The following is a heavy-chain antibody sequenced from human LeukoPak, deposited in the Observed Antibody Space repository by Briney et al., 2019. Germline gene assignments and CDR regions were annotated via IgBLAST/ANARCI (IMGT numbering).Heavy chain of an antibody. V-gene: IGHV3-23*01. J-gene: IGHJ5*02. CDR3: AKAATSGAHGPSS. Sequence: GGSLRLSCAASGFSFSRYVMSWVRQAPRKGLEWVSTIDVTGGGSYYADSVRGRFTISRDNSKNTLYLQMNSLRVDDTAVYYCAKAATSGAHGPSSWGQGTLVTVSS. CDR1: GFSFSRYV. CDR2: IDVTGGGS. D-gene: IGHD3-10*01.